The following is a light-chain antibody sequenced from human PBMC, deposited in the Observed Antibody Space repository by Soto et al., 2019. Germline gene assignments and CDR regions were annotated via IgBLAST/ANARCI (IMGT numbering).Light chain of an antibody. CDR2: GAS. V-gene: IGKV1-5*03. J-gene: IGKJ4*01. Sequence: DIQMTQSPSTLSASVGDRVTITCRASHSISSWLAWYQQKPGKVPKPLIFGASSLDSGVPSRFSGSGSGTEFTLTLSSLQPDDVAAYYCQQYNGDSGVTFGGGTKVESK. CDR1: HSISSW. CDR3: QQYNGDSGVT.